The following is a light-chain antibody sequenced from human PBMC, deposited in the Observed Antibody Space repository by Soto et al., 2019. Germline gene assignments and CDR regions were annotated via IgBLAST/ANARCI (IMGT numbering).Light chain of an antibody. V-gene: IGKV3-15*01. Sequence: ERVMTQSPATLSVSPGERATLSCRASQSVSNNLAWYQQKPGQAPRILIFGASTRATGIPARFSGSGSGTEFTLTISSLKSEDFEVYYCQQYNNWPRTFGQGTRLEIK. CDR1: QSVSNN. J-gene: IGKJ5*01. CDR3: QQYNNWPRT. CDR2: GAS.